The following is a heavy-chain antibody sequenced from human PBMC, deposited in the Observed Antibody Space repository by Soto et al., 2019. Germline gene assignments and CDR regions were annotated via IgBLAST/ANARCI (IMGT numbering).Heavy chain of an antibody. V-gene: IGHV1-8*01. Sequence: QVQLVQSGAEVKKPGVSVKVACKASGYTFTSYDINWVRQATGQGLEWMGWRNPNSGNTGYAQKFQGRVTMTRNTSISTAYMELSSLRSEDTAVYYCARGPSYGRGGWFDPWGQGTLVTVSS. CDR2: RNPNSGNT. D-gene: IGHD4-17*01. CDR1: GYTFTSYD. J-gene: IGHJ5*02. CDR3: ARGPSYGRGGWFDP.